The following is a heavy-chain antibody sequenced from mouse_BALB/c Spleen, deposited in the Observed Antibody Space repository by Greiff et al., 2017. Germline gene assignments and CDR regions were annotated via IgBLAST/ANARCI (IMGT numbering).Heavy chain of an antibody. CDR2: IYPGNSDT. CDR3: TRGGNYRNYYAMDY. Sequence: VQLKESGTVLARPGASVKMSCKASGYSFTSYWMHWVKQRPGQGLEWIGAIYPGNSDTSYNQKFKGKAKLTAVTSASTAYMELSSLTNEDSAVYYCTRGGNYRNYYAMDYWGQGTSVTVSS. V-gene: IGHV1-5*01. J-gene: IGHJ4*01. CDR1: GYSFTSYW. D-gene: IGHD2-1*01.